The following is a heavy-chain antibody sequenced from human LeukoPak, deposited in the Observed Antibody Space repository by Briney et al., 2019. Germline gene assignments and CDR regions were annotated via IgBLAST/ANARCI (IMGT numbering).Heavy chain of an antibody. CDR1: GFTFSSYS. V-gene: IGHV3-48*04. Sequence: GGSLRLSCAASGFTFSSYSMNWVRQAPGKGLEWVSYISSSGSTIYYADSVKGRFTISRDNAKNSLYLQMNSLRAEDTAVYFCARDGDYAQDFDYWGQGTLVIVSS. CDR2: ISSSGSTI. J-gene: IGHJ4*02. CDR3: ARDGDYAQDFDY. D-gene: IGHD4-17*01.